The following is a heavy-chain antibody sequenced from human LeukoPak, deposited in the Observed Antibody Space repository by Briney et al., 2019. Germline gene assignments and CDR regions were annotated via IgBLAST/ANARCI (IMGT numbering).Heavy chain of an antibody. Sequence: GGSLRLSCAASGFTFSSYGMHWVRQAPGKGLEWVSFIRYDGSDKYYAGSVRGRFTISRDNSKNTLYLQLNRLRAEDTALYFCARDKAVAGFLFDYWGQGTLVTVSS. V-gene: IGHV3-30*02. D-gene: IGHD6-19*01. CDR3: ARDKAVAGFLFDY. CDR2: IRYDGSDK. CDR1: GFTFSSYG. J-gene: IGHJ4*02.